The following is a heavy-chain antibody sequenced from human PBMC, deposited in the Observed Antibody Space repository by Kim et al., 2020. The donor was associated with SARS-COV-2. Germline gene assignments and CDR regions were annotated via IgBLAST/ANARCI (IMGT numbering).Heavy chain of an antibody. CDR1: GFTFSSYS. CDR3: ARDLHPDVCSSTSCYATPPGDN. V-gene: IGHV3-21*01. D-gene: IGHD2-2*01. CDR2: ISSSSSYI. Sequence: GGSLRLSCAASGFTFSSYSMNWFRQAPGKGLEWVSSISSSSSYIYYADSVKGRFTISRDNAKNSLYLQMNSLRAEDTAVYYCARDLHPDVCSSTSCYATPPGDNWGQGTLVTVSS. J-gene: IGHJ4*02.